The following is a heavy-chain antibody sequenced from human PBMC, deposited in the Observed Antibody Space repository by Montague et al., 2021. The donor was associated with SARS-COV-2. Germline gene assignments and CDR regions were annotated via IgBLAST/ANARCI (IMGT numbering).Heavy chain of an antibody. V-gene: IGHV4-59*01. CDR1: GGSISSYY. CDR2: IYYSGST. D-gene: IGHD3-22*01. CDR3: ARYYYDSSGYYSTPVLDY. J-gene: IGHJ4*02. Sequence: SETLSLTCTVSGGSISSYYWSWIRQPPGKGLEWIGYIYYSGSTNYNPSLKSRVTISVDTPKNQFSLKLSSVTAADTAVYYCARYYYDSSGYYSTPVLDYWGQGTLVTVSS.